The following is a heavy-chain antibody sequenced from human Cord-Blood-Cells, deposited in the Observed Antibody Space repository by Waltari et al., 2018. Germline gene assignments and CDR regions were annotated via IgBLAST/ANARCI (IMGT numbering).Heavy chain of an antibody. D-gene: IGHD1-26*01. CDR3: ARGGGWELLFAFDI. CDR1: GYSFNRYA. V-gene: IGHV5-51*01. CDR2: IYPGDSDT. Sequence: EVQLVQCGAEVNTTGGSLTLSCKGSGYSFNRYALGCVRPLPGKGLEWMGIIYPGDSDTRYSPSFQGQVTISADKSISTAYLQWSSLKASDTAMYYCARGGGWELLFAFDIWGQGTMVTVSS. J-gene: IGHJ3*02.